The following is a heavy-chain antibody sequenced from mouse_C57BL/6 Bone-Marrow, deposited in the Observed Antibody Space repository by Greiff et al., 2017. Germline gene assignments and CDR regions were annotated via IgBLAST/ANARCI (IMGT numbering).Heavy chain of an antibody. V-gene: IGHV1-64*01. J-gene: IGHJ1*03. CDR1: GYTFTSYW. CDR3: VFITTVVAKTAYWYFDV. Sequence: QVHVKQSGAELVKPGASVKLSCKASGYTFTSYWMHWVKQRPGQGLEWIGMIHPNSGSTNYNEKFKSKATLTVDKSSSPASMQLSSLTSEDSAVYYCVFITTVVAKTAYWYFDVWGTGTTVTVSS. CDR2: IHPNSGST. D-gene: IGHD1-1*01.